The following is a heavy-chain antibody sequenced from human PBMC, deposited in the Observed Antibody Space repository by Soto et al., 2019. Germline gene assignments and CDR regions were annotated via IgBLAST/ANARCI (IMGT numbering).Heavy chain of an antibody. CDR1: GFTFSSYS. CDR2: ISSSSSYI. D-gene: IGHD3-10*01. J-gene: IGHJ4*02. V-gene: IGHV3-21*01. Sequence: GGSLRLSCAASGFTFSSYSMNWVRQAPGKGLEWVSSISSSSSYIYYADSVKGRFTISRDNVKNSLYLQMNSLRAEDTAVYYCARIGWFGEFPDYWGQGTLVTVSS. CDR3: ARIGWFGEFPDY.